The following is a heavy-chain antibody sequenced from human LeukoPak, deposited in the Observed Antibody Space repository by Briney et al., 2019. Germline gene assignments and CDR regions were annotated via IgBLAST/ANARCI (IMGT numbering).Heavy chain of an antibody. CDR2: TSYSEGT. CDR3: ATADWESFYFDS. J-gene: IGHJ4*02. D-gene: IGHD1-26*01. Sequence: SETLSLTCTVSGGSVSSGGYYWHWLRQHPGKGLEWIGFTSYSEGTYYNPSLMSRITISVDRSQNQFSLKMRDVTAADTAVYFCATADWESFYFDSWGQGVMVAVSS. CDR1: GGSVSSGGYY. V-gene: IGHV4-31*03.